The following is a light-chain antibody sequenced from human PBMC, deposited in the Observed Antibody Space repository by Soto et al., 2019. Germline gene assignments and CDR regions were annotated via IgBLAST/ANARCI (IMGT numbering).Light chain of an antibody. CDR2: SAS. V-gene: IGKV1-5*03. CDR3: QHYKSFSLT. CDR1: QSISSY. J-gene: IGKJ4*01. Sequence: DIQMTQSPSSLSASVRDRVTFTFRASQSISSYLNWYQQKPGKAPKLLIYSASSLETGVPSRFSGSGSGTDFTLTISSLQPDDFAAYFCQHYKSFSLTFGGGTKVDIK.